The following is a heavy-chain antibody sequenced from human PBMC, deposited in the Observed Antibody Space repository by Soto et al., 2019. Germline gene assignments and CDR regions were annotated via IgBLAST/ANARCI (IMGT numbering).Heavy chain of an antibody. CDR1: GFNFSGYA. Sequence: GGSLRLSCASSGFNFSGYAMSWVRQAPGKRLEWVSTISNSGGSTWYAESVKGRFTISRDNSKNTLDLQMYSLRAEDTAVYYCLMGYFFDYWGRGTLVTVSS. D-gene: IGHD3-16*01. CDR2: ISNSGGST. V-gene: IGHV3-23*01. CDR3: LMGYFFDY. J-gene: IGHJ4*02.